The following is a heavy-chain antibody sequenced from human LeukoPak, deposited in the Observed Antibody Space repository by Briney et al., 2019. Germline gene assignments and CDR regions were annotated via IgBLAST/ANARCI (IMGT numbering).Heavy chain of an antibody. Sequence: ASVKVSCKASGGTFSSYAISWVRQAPGQGLEWMGGIIPIFGTANYAQKFQGRVTITADKSTSTAYMELSSLRSEDTAVYYCARSMGSSSYPPDYWGQGTLVTVSS. V-gene: IGHV1-69*06. CDR3: ARSMGSSSYPPDY. CDR2: IIPIFGTA. CDR1: GGTFSSYA. D-gene: IGHD6-6*01. J-gene: IGHJ4*02.